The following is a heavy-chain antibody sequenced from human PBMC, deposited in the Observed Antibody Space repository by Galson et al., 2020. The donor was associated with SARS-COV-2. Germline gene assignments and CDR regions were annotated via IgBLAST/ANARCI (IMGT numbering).Heavy chain of an antibody. V-gene: IGHV4-39*01. CDR2: IYYSGST. CDR1: GGSISSTRYY. CDR3: ARGSGSYYYFHK. J-gene: IGHJ1*01. D-gene: IGHD3-10*01. Sequence: SETLSLTCTVSGGSISSTRYYWTWIRQSPGKGLEWIGSIYYSGSTNHSPSLKSRVTLSIDTSKNQFSLKLNSVTAADTAVYYCARGSGSYYYFHKWGQGTLVTASS.